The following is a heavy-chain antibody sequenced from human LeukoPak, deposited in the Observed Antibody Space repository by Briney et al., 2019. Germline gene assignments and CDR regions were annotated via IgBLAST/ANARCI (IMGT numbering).Heavy chain of an antibody. CDR3: ARAGYYYDSSGYYPFDY. D-gene: IGHD3-22*01. J-gene: IGHJ4*02. CDR1: GGSISSYY. Sequence: SETLSLTCTVSGGSISSYYWSWIRQHPGKGMEWIGYIYYSGSTYYNPSLKSRVTISVDTSKNQFSLKLSSVTAADTAVYYCARAGYYYDSSGYYPFDYWGQGTLVTVSS. CDR2: IYYSGST. V-gene: IGHV4-59*06.